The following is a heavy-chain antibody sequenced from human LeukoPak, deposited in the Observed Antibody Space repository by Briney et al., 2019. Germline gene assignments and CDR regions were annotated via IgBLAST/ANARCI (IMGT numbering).Heavy chain of an antibody. D-gene: IGHD3-22*01. V-gene: IGHV3-23*01. Sequence: GGSLRLSCAVSGITLSNYGMSWVRQVPGKGLEWVAGINDSGGRTNYADSVKGRFTISRENPKNTLYLQMNSLRAEDTAVYFCAKRGVVIRVILVGFHKEAYYFDSWGQGTLVTVSS. CDR1: GITLSNYG. J-gene: IGHJ4*02. CDR2: INDSGGRT. CDR3: AKRGVVIRVILVGFHKEAYYFDS.